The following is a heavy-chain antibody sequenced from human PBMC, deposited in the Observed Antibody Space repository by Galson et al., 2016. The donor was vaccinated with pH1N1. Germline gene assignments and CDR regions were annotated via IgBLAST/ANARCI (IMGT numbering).Heavy chain of an antibody. CDR3: AKDRDSSGPQHHYYYGMDI. D-gene: IGHD3-22*01. CDR1: GFTFSNYW. CDR2: INPAGSDM. Sequence: SLRLSCAASGFTFSNYWTNWVRQAPGKGLEWVATINPAGSDMYYVDCVKGRFTVSRDNSRSTLYLQLNSLRGDDTAVYYCAKDRDSSGPQHHYYYGMDIWGRGTTVTVSS. J-gene: IGHJ6*02. V-gene: IGHV3-7*01.